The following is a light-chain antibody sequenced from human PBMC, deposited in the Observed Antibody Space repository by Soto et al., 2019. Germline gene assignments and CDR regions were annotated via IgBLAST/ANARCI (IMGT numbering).Light chain of an antibody. CDR1: QSVRSN. J-gene: IGKJ4*01. CDR3: QQYNTWLT. V-gene: IGKV3-15*01. CDR2: AAS. Sequence: EIGMTQSPATLSVSRGEGATLSCRASQSVRSNLAWYQQKPGQAPRLIIYAASNRATGIPVRFSGSGSGTEFTLTISSLQSEDFAVYYCQQYNTWLTFGGGTQVEIK.